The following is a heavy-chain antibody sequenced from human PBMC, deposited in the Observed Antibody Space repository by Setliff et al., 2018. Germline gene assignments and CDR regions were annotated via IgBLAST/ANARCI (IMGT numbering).Heavy chain of an antibody. CDR1: GGSFSTYY. CDR2: INHSGST. CDR3: ARDAKYSGSYY. V-gene: IGHV4-34*01. Sequence: SETLSLTCAVYGGSFSTYYWIWIRQPPGKGLEWIGEINHSGSTNYNPSLKSRVTISVDTSKNQFSLRLTSVTAADTAVYYCARDAKYSGSYYWGQGTLVTVSS. D-gene: IGHD1-26*01. J-gene: IGHJ4*02.